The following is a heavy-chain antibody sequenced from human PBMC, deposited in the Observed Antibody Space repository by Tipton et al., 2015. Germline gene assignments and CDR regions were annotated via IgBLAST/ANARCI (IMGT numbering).Heavy chain of an antibody. CDR2: IKPDGSES. D-gene: IGHD5-12*01. CDR1: GFNFDIFG. J-gene: IGHJ4*02. Sequence: SLRLSCAASGFNFDIFGMSWVRQVPGKGLEWVANIKPDGSESYYVDSVKGRFTFSRDNAKNSLHLQMNSLRAEDTAVYYCARSGGYGWDYWGQGTLVTVSS. CDR3: ARSGGYGWDY. V-gene: IGHV3-7*01.